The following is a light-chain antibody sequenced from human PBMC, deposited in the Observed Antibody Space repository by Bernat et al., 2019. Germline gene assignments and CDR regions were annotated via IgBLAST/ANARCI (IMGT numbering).Light chain of an antibody. CDR3: QQDNSFPPT. CDR1: QGINNY. CDR2: AAS. J-gene: IGKJ3*01. Sequence: DIQMTQSPSSLSASVGDRVTITCQASQGINNYLAWYQQKPGKAPKILIYAASSLESGVPSRFSGSGSGTDFTFSISSLQPEDIAAYYCQQDNSFPPTFGRGTKVEIK. V-gene: IGKV1D-12*01.